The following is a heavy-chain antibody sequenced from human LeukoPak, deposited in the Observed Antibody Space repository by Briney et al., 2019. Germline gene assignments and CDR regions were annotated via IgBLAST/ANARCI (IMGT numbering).Heavy chain of an antibody. V-gene: IGHV1-8*01. D-gene: IGHD3-3*01. CDR1: GYTFTSYD. Sequence: ASVKVSCKASGYTFTSYDINWVRQATGQGLEWMGWMNPNSGNTGYARKFQGRVTMTRNTSISTAYMELSSLRSEDTAVYYCARGGYYDFWSGSSTNNWFDPWGQGTLVTVSS. CDR2: MNPNSGNT. CDR3: ARGGYYDFWSGSSTNNWFDP. J-gene: IGHJ5*02.